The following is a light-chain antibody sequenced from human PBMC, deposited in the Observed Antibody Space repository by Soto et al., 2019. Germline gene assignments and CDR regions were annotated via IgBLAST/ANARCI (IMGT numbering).Light chain of an antibody. CDR3: SVWDDSLTGWV. CDR2: FNN. V-gene: IGLV1-44*01. CDR1: SSNIGSHY. Sequence: SVLTQPPSASGTPGQRVTISCSGSSSNIGSHYVNWYQQLPGTAPKLLLYFNNQRPSGVPDRFSGSKSGTSASLAISGLQSEDEADYYCSVWDDSLTGWVFGGGTKLTVL. J-gene: IGLJ3*02.